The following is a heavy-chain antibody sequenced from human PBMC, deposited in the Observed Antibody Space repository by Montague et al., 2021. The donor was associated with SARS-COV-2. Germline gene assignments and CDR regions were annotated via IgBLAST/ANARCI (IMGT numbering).Heavy chain of an antibody. CDR3: ARQLPSYCSTNKCYPYYLCV. CDR2: TSYAGRT. J-gene: IGHJ1*01. D-gene: IGHD2-2*01. CDR1: GGSISSPDYY. V-gene: IGHV4-39*01. Sequence: SETLSLTCTVSGGSISSPDYYCGWIRQSPGKGLEWIGSTSYAGRTYYNPSLRSRVSFSMDTSKNHFSLSLNSVTAADTAVYFCARQLPSYCSTNKCYPYYLCVWGPGALVTVSP.